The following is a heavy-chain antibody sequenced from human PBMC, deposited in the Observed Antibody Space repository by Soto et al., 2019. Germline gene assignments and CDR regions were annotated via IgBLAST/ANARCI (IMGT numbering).Heavy chain of an antibody. CDR3: ARARIALAGIDY. CDR1: GGSISSYY. Sequence: SETLSLTCTVSGGSISSYYWSWIRQPPGKGLEWIGYIYYSGSTNYNPSLKRRVTISVDTYKNQLSLQLSSVTAADKAVYYCARARIALAGIDYWGQGTLVTV. J-gene: IGHJ4*02. CDR2: IYYSGST. D-gene: IGHD6-19*01. V-gene: IGHV4-59*01.